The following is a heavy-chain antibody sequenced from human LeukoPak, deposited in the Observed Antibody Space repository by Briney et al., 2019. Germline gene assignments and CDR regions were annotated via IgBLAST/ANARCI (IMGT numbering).Heavy chain of an antibody. J-gene: IGHJ4*02. CDR3: ARDPLYSGSWPYFDY. D-gene: IGHD1-26*01. Sequence: ASVKVSCKASGYTFTGYYMHWVRQAPGQGLEWMGWINPNSGGTNYAQKFQGRVTMTRDTSISTAYMELSRLRSDDTAVYYCARDPLYSGSWPYFDYWGQGTLVTVSS. V-gene: IGHV1-2*02. CDR1: GYTFTGYY. CDR2: INPNSGGT.